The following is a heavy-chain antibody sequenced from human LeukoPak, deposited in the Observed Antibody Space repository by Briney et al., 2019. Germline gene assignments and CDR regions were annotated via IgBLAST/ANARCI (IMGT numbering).Heavy chain of an antibody. V-gene: IGHV1-18*01. CDR3: ARDKAYYDILTGYYLGYYYYYGMDV. Sequence: ASVKVSCKASGYTFTSYGISWVRQAPGQGLEWMGWISPYNGNTNYAQKLQGRVTMTTDTSTSTAYMELRSLRSDDTDVYYCARDKAYYDILTGYYLGYYYYYGMDVWGQGTTVTVSS. CDR2: ISPYNGNT. D-gene: IGHD3-9*01. CDR1: GYTFTSYG. J-gene: IGHJ6*02.